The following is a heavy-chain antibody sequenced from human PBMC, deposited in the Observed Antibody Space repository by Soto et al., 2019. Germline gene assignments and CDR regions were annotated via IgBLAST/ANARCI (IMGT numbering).Heavy chain of an antibody. J-gene: IGHJ5*02. CDR2: IYYSGST. D-gene: IGHD5-12*01. Sequence: TSETLSLTCTVSGGSISSGGYYWSWIRQHPGKGLEWIGYIYYSGSTYYNPSLKSRVTISVDTSTNQFSLKLSSMTAADTAVYYCARGSYSGYDEFDPWGQGTLVTVSS. CDR3: ARGSYSGYDEFDP. CDR1: GGSISSGGYY. V-gene: IGHV4-31*03.